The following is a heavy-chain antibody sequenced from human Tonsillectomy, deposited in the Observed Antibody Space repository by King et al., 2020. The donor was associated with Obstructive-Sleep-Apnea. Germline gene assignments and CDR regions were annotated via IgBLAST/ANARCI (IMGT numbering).Heavy chain of an antibody. Sequence: VQLVESGGGLVQPGGSLRLSCAASGFTFSSYAMSWVRQAPGKGLEWVSAISGSGGSTYYADSVKGRFTISRDNSKNTLYLQMNSLRAEDTAVYYCAKTARGDYYGSGSSPFDYWGQGTLVTVSS. CDR1: GFTFSSYA. V-gene: IGHV3-23*04. J-gene: IGHJ4*02. D-gene: IGHD3-10*01. CDR2: ISGSGGST. CDR3: AKTARGDYYGSGSSPFDY.